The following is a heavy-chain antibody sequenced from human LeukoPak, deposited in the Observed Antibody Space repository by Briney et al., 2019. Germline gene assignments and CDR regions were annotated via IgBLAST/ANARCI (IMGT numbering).Heavy chain of an antibody. CDR2: XXXSDSST. V-gene: IGHV3-23*01. CDR1: GFTFSXXX. D-gene: IGHD2-2*01. Sequence: GGSLRLSCAASGFTFSXXXXXXVRQAPGXXXXXXXXXXXSDSSTYXADSVKGXFTISRDNSKNTLYLQMNSLRAEDTAIYYCAKDRRVGCSTTTCYLFNSWGQGTLVTVSS. CDR3: AKDRRVGCSTTTCYLFNS. J-gene: IGHJ4*02.